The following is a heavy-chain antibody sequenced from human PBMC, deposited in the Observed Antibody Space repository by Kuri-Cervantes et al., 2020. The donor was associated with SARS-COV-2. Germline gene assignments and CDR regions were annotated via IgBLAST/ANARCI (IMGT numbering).Heavy chain of an antibody. J-gene: IGHJ4*02. Sequence: ASVKVSCKASGYTFTTYGLSWVRQAPGQGLEWMGWINPYSGYTNYAQRFQDRVTLTTDTTTSTAYMELRGLTSDDTAVYYCAREGTSGPYFDFWGQGTLVTVSS. V-gene: IGHV1-18*04. CDR1: GYTFTTYG. CDR3: AREGTSGPYFDF. CDR2: INPYSGYT. D-gene: IGHD1-1*01.